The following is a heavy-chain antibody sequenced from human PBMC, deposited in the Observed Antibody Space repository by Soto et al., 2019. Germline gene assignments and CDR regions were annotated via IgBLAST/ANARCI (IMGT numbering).Heavy chain of an antibody. V-gene: IGHV1-69*08. D-gene: IGHD6-19*01. Sequence: QVQLVQSGAEVKKPGSSVKVSCKASGGTFSSYTISWVRQAPGQGLEWMGRIIPILGIANYAQKFQGRVTITADKSTSTAYMELSSRRSEDTAVYYCARDRTAVAGTEHYYYGMDVWGQGTTVTVSS. J-gene: IGHJ6*02. CDR2: IIPILGIA. CDR3: ARDRTAVAGTEHYYYGMDV. CDR1: GGTFSSYT.